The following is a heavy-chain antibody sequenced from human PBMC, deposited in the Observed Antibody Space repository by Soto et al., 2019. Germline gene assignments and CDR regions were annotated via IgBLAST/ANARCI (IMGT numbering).Heavy chain of an antibody. J-gene: IGHJ6*02. Sequence: QVQLVQSGAEVKKPGASVKVSCKASGYTFTSYGISWVRQAPGQGLEWMGWISAYNGNTNYAQKRQGRVTMTTDTSTSTAYMELRSLRSDDTAVYYCARERRSSSWTYVRSPYYYSYGMDVWGQGTTVTVSS. V-gene: IGHV1-18*04. CDR3: ARERRSSSWTYVRSPYYYSYGMDV. D-gene: IGHD6-13*01. CDR1: GYTFTSYG. CDR2: ISAYNGNT.